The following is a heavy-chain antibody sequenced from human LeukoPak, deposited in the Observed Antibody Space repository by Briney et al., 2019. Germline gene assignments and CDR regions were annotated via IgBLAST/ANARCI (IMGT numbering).Heavy chain of an antibody. D-gene: IGHD1-26*01. CDR1: GFIFRTFG. Sequence: GGSLRLSCEGSGFIFRTFGMSWVRQAPGKGLEWVSSISSSSSFIYYADSVKGRFTISRDNAKNSLYLQMNSLRAEDTAVYYCASSIVGARWGYDYWGQGTLVTVSS. CDR2: ISSSSSFI. V-gene: IGHV3-21*01. CDR3: ASSIVGARWGYDY. J-gene: IGHJ4*02.